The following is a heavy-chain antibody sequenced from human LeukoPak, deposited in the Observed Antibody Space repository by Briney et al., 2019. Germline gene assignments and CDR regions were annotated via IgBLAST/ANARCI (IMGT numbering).Heavy chain of an antibody. V-gene: IGHV3-21*04. CDR3: ARTTPTVTTSSDL. J-gene: IGHJ2*01. D-gene: IGHD4-17*01. CDR1: GFTFSDYT. Sequence: GGSLRLSCTASGFTFSDYTLNWVRQPPGKGLEWLSSITGDSSYIYYADSVKGRFTVSTDNSKNTLYLQMNSLRAEDTALYYCARTTPTVTTSSDLWGRGTLVTVSS. CDR2: ITGDSSYI.